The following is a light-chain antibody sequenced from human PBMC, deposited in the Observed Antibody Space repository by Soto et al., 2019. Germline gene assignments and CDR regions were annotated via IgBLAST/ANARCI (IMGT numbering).Light chain of an antibody. V-gene: IGKV3D-15*01. CDR2: GAS. CDR3: QQYYNWPRT. Sequence: EIVLTQSPGTLSLSPGERATLSCRASQSVSGNLAWYQQKPGQAPRLLIYGASTRATGIPARFSGSGSGTEFTLTINSLQAEDCAVYYCQQYYNWPRTFGQGTRLEIK. CDR1: QSVSGN. J-gene: IGKJ5*01.